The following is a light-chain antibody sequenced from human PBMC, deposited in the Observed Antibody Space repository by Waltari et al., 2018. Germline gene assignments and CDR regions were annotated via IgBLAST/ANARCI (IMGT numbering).Light chain of an antibody. CDR2: DAS. J-gene: IGKJ3*01. Sequence: RATLSCRASQSISSYLAWYQQKPGQAPRLLIYDASTRAAGIPARFSGSGSVTDFTLTISSLEPEDFALYYCQQRSTSFTFGPGTRVDVK. V-gene: IGKV3-11*01. CDR1: QSISSY. CDR3: QQRSTSFT.